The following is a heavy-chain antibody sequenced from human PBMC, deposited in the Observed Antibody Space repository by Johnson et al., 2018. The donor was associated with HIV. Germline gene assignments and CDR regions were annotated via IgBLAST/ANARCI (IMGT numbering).Heavy chain of an antibody. CDR2: IRYDGGNK. D-gene: IGHD3-3*01. CDR1: RFTFSSYG. V-gene: IGHV3-30*02. Sequence: QVQLVESGGGVVQPGRSLRLSCVASRFTFSSYGMHWVRQAPGKGLEWVAFIRYDGGNKYYADSVKGRFTISRDNSKNTLYLQMNSLRPEDTAVYYCAKSFSTDNFWSGYYQSPDAFDIWGQGTMVTVSS. J-gene: IGHJ3*02. CDR3: AKSFSTDNFWSGYYQSPDAFDI.